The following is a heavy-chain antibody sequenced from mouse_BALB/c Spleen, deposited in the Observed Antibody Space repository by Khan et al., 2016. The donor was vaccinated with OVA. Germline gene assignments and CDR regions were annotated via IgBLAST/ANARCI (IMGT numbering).Heavy chain of an antibody. CDR2: ISYSGST. Sequence: EVKLEESGPGLVKPSQSLSLTCTVTGYSITSDYAWNWIRQFPGNKLEWMGYISYSGSTSYNPSLKSRISITRDTSKNQFFLQLNSVTTEDTATYYCARGSDYWGQGTTLTVSS. J-gene: IGHJ2*01. CDR3: ARGSDY. V-gene: IGHV3-2*02. CDR1: GYSITSDYA.